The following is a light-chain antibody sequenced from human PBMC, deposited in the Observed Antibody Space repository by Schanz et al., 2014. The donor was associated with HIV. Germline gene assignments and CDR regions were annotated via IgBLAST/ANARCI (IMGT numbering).Light chain of an antibody. CDR3: SSYAGSRTFV. CDR1: STDIGSYDL. V-gene: IGLV2-23*02. CDR2: EVS. Sequence: QSVLTQPASVSGSPGQSITISCTGTSTDIGSYDLVSWYQQHPGKAPKLMIYEVSKWPSGVSNRFSGSKSGNTASLTISGLQAEDEADYYCSSYAGSRTFVFGGGTKLTVL. J-gene: IGLJ2*01.